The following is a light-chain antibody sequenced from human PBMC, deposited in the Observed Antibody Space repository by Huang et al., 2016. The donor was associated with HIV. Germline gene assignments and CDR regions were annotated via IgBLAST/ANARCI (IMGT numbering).Light chain of an antibody. CDR3: QQYNNWPPLT. V-gene: IGKV3-15*01. CDR2: GTS. CDR1: QSGSTN. J-gene: IGKJ4*01. Sequence: EIVMTQSPATLSVSPGERATLSCRASQSGSTNLAWYQQKAGQAPRLLMYGTSTRATGVPAMFSGSGSGTEFTLTISSLQSEDFAVYYCQQYNNWPPLTFGGGTRVEIK.